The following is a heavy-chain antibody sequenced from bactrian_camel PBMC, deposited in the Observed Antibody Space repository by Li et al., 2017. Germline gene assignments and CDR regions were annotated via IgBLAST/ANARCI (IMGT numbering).Heavy chain of an antibody. V-gene: IGHV3S54*01. CDR2: IYPDNKTT. J-gene: IGHJ4*01. Sequence: HVQLVESGGGSVQAGGSLRLSCEVTEYIRSTNCIGWFRQAPGKEREWVASIYPDNKTTEYADSVKGRFTIRFTNAQDNAEKTIYLQMNSLKPEDTAMYYCAADSRFYGSSLYCYTLREPLRNFAYWGQGTQVTVS. CDR1: EYIRSTNC. CDR3: AADSRFYGSSLYCYTLREPLRNFAY. D-gene: IGHD2*01.